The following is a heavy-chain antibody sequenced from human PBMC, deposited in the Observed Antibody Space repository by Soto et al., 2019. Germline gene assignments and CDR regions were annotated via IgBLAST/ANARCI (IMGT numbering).Heavy chain of an antibody. Sequence: QVQLEQSGAEVKKPGASMKVSCQASGYTFTSYYIHWVRQAPGQGLEWMGVSHVGPDTTMYAQKFQGRVTLTRATSTSTVYMELSSLISEDTAVYFCARESGGTQYFDYWGQGTLVTVSS. V-gene: IGHV1-46*01. CDR3: ARESGGTQYFDY. D-gene: IGHD6-19*01. CDR1: GYTFTSYY. CDR2: SHVGPDTT. J-gene: IGHJ4*02.